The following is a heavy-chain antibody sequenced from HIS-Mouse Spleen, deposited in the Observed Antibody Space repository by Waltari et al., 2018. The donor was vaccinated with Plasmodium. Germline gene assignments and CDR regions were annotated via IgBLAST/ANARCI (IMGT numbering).Heavy chain of an antibody. Sequence: QVQLQESGPGLVKPSETLSLTCTVSGGSISSYYWSWIRQPPGKGLEWIGYIYYSGSTNYNPSLNSRVTISVDTSKNQFSLKLSSVTAADTAVYYCARDCSSTSCLDAFDIWGQGTMVTVSS. CDR3: ARDCSSTSCLDAFDI. CDR2: IYYSGST. J-gene: IGHJ3*02. V-gene: IGHV4-59*01. CDR1: GGSISSYY. D-gene: IGHD2-2*01.